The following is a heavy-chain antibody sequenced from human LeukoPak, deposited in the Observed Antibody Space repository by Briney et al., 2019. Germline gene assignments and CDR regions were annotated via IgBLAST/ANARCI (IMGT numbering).Heavy chain of an antibody. V-gene: IGHV3-21*01. Sequence: GGSLRISCVASEFTLRSYSMHWGRQAPGKGLEWVSYISTSSTYIYYADSVMGRFTISRDNAKNSLYLHMSSLRAEDTAVYYCARDASGSSIGLIDFWGQGTLVTVSS. CDR2: ISTSSTYI. J-gene: IGHJ4*02. CDR1: EFTLRSYS. CDR3: ARDASGSSIGLIDF. D-gene: IGHD1-26*01.